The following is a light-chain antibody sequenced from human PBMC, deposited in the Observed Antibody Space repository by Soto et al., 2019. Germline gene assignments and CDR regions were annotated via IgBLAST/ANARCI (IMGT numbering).Light chain of an antibody. V-gene: IGKV3-11*01. CDR2: DAS. Sequence: EIVLPQSPGTLSLSPGERATLSCRASQSVSSYLAWYQQKPGQAPRLLIYDASNRATGIPARFSGSGSGTDFTLIISSLDAEDFAGYYCQQRSNWPRLTFGPGTKVDIK. J-gene: IGKJ3*01. CDR1: QSVSSY. CDR3: QQRSNWPRLT.